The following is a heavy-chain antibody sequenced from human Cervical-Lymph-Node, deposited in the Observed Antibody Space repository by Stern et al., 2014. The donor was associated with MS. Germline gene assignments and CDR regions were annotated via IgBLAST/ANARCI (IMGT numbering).Heavy chain of an antibody. CDR2: IHNSETT. D-gene: IGHD5-24*01. CDR3: SRDADGYSLVFGY. CDR1: GGSISSAEYY. J-gene: IGHJ4*02. Sequence: QVQLQESGPGLVKPSQTLSLTCAVTGGSISSAEYYWSWIRQSPGKGLEWIGYIHNSETTYYNPALKSRVTISVDTSKNQFSLKLRSVTAADTAVYYCSRDADGYSLVFGYWGRGTLVTVSS. V-gene: IGHV4-30-4*01.